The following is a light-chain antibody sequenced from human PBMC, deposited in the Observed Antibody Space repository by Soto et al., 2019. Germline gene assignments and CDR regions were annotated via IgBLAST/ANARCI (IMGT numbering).Light chain of an antibody. V-gene: IGKV1-5*01. J-gene: IGKJ1*01. CDR1: QTISSW. CDR2: DAS. CDR3: QQTYRTRT. Sequence: DIQMTQSPSTLSGSVGDRVTITCRASQTISSWLAWYQHRPGKAPKLLIFDASTLQRGVPSRFSGSGSGTEFNLTITRLQPEDCATYSCQQTYRTRTFGPGTTVDMK.